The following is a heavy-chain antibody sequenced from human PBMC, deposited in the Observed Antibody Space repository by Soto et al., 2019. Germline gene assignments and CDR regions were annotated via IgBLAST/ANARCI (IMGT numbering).Heavy chain of an antibody. CDR2: ISGSGGST. Sequence: GGSLRLSCAASGFTFSSYAMSWVRQAPGKGLEWVSAISGSGGSTYYADSVKGRFTISRDNSKNTLYLQMNSLRAEDTAVYYCAKGPLLPYDYVWGSYNEWGQGTLVTVSS. V-gene: IGHV3-23*01. J-gene: IGHJ4*02. D-gene: IGHD3-16*01. CDR1: GFTFSSYA. CDR3: AKGPLLPYDYVWGSYNE.